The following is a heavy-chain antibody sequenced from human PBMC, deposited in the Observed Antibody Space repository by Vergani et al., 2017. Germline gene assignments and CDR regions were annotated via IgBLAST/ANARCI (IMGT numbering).Heavy chain of an antibody. CDR3: ASDSGWYGGPPGAFDI. CDR1: GFTFSSYA. Sequence: EVQLLESGGGLVQPGGSLRLSCAASGFTFSSYAMSWVRQAPGKGLEWVSAISGSGGSTYYADSVKGRFTISRDNAKNSLYLQMNSLRAEDTAVYYCASDSGWYGGPPGAFDIWGQGTMVTVSS. CDR2: ISGSGGST. J-gene: IGHJ3*02. D-gene: IGHD6-19*01. V-gene: IGHV3-23*01.